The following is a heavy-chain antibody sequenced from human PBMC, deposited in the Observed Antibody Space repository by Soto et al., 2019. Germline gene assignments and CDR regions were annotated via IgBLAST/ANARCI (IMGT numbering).Heavy chain of an antibody. CDR1: GGTFSSYT. CDR2: IIPILGIA. D-gene: IGHD6-13*01. J-gene: IGHJ4*02. CDR3: ARGSSSWVDY. Sequence: QVQLVQSGAEVKKPGSSVKVSCKASGGTFSSYTISWVRQAPGQGLEWMGRIIPILGIANYAQKFQGRVTITANKSTSTAYMELSSLRSEDTAVYYCARGSSSWVDYWGQGTLVTVSS. V-gene: IGHV1-69*02.